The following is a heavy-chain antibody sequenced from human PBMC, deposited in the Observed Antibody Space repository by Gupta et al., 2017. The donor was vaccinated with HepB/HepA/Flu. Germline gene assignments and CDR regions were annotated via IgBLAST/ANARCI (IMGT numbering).Heavy chain of an antibody. D-gene: IGHD2-15*01. CDR1: RVTFRFAW. Sequence: EVQMLECGGGLFQTGGSLRLSCAHSRVTFRFAWMHWVRQVPGKGLVWVSRISTDETTTDYADSVKGRFTISRDNAKNTVYLQMNSLRDEDTAMYYCARGFSGRGAPADYWGQGTLVTVSS. J-gene: IGHJ4*02. V-gene: IGHV3-74*01. CDR2: ISTDETTT. CDR3: ARGFSGRGAPADY.